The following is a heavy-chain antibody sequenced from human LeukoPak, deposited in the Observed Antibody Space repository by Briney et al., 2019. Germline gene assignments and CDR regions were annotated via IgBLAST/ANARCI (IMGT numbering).Heavy chain of an antibody. CDR3: ARYCGGDCYSGCYYYMDV. Sequence: SETLSLTCTVSGGSISSSSYSWGWIRQPPGKGLEWIGSIYYSGSTYYNPSLKSRVTISVDTSKNQFSLKLSSVTAADTAVYYCARYCGGDCYSGCYYYMDVWGKGTTVTVSS. V-gene: IGHV4-39*01. J-gene: IGHJ6*03. D-gene: IGHD2-21*02. CDR1: GGSISSSSYS. CDR2: IYYSGST.